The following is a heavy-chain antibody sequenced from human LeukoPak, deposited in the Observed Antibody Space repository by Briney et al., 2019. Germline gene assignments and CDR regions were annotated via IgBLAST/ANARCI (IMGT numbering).Heavy chain of an antibody. CDR1: GFSFSSYE. J-gene: IGHJ3*02. Sequence: GGSLRLSCAASGFSFSSYEINWVRQAPGKGLEWVSYIGSSGSTVYYADSVKGRFTISRDNAKNSLYLQMNSLRAEDTAVYYCAREAPHCSSTSCDDAFDIWGQGTMVTVSS. CDR2: IGSSGSTV. CDR3: AREAPHCSSTSCDDAFDI. D-gene: IGHD2-2*01. V-gene: IGHV3-48*03.